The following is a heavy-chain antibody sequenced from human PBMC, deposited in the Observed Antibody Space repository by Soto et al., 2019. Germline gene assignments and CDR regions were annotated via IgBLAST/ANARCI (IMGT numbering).Heavy chain of an antibody. CDR2: ISYDGSNK. Sequence: QVQLVEAGGGVVQPGRSLRLSCAASGFTFSSYGMHWVRQAPGKGLEWVAVISYDGSNKYYADSVKGRFTISRDNSKNTLYLQMNSLRAEDTAVYYCANIRSTTVTTGYFDYWGQGNLVTVSS. J-gene: IGHJ4*02. CDR1: GFTFSSYG. CDR3: ANIRSTTVTTGYFDY. D-gene: IGHD4-17*01. V-gene: IGHV3-30*18.